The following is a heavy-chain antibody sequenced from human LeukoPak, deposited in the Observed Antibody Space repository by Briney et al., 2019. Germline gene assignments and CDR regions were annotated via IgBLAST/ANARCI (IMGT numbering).Heavy chain of an antibody. CDR2: INGDGSTS. Sequence: GGSLRLSCAASGFTFYPYWMHWVRHAPGKGLVWVSCINGDGSTSNYADSVKGRFTISRDNAKNTLYLQMHSLRAEDTAVYYCARDEPTVTTGPPVGSWGQGTLVTVSS. CDR1: GFTFYPYW. J-gene: IGHJ4*02. V-gene: IGHV3-74*01. D-gene: IGHD4-17*01. CDR3: ARDEPTVTTGPPVGS.